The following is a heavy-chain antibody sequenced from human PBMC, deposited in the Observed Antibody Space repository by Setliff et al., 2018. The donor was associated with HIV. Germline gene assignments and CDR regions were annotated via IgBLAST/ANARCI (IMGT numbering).Heavy chain of an antibody. D-gene: IGHD2-15*01. V-gene: IGHV3-53*01. J-gene: IGHJ2*01. CDR1: GFTVRSNY. CDR2: IYSGGNT. CDR3: AKPPHPVVTSDYWYFDL. Sequence: GGSLRLSCAASGFTVRSNYMSWVRQAPGKGLEWVSIIYSGGNTYYADSVKGRFTISRDNAKNSLYLRMNSLRAEDTAVYYCAKPPHPVVTSDYWYFDLWGRGTLVTVSS.